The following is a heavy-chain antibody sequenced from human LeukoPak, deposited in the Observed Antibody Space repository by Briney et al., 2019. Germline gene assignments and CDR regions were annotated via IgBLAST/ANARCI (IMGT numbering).Heavy chain of an antibody. CDR1: GFTFSSYV. CDR2: ISHDGSNK. CDR3: AKDPSSVAGYYYGMDV. Sequence: TGGSLRLSCAASGFTFSSYVMHWVRQAPGKGLEWVAVISHDGSNKYYADSVKGRFTISRDNSKNTLYLQMNSLRAEDTAVYYCAKDPSSVAGYYYGMDVWGQGTTVTVSS. J-gene: IGHJ6*02. D-gene: IGHD6-19*01. V-gene: IGHV3-30*18.